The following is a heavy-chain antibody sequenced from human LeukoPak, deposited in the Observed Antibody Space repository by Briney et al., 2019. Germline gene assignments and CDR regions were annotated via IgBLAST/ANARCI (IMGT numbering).Heavy chain of an antibody. CDR2: IFYSGST. V-gene: IGHV4-39*07. CDR3: ARAIPSSVAGIDY. J-gene: IGHJ4*02. CDR1: GGSISTSSYY. Sequence: SETLSLTCTVSGGSISTSSYYWGWVRQPPGKGLEWIGNIFYSGSTYYSPSLKSRVTISVDTSKNQFSLKLSSVTAADTAVYYCARAIPSSVAGIDYWGQGTLVTVSS. D-gene: IGHD6-19*01.